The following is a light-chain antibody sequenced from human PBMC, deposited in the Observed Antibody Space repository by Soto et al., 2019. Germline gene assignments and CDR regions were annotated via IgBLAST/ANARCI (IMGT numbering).Light chain of an antibody. J-gene: IGKJ4*01. CDR3: QQRSNWALT. CDR2: DAS. V-gene: IGKV3-11*01. CDR1: QSVSSY. Sequence: EIVLTQSPATLSLSPGERATLSCRASQSVSSYLAWYQQKPGQAPRLLIYDASNRATGIPARFSGSGSGTDCTLTISSLEPEDVAVDYCQQRSNWALTFGGGTKVEIK.